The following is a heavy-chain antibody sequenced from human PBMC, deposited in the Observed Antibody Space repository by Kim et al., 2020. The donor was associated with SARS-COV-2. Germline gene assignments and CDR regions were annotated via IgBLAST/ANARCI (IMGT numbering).Heavy chain of an antibody. V-gene: IGHV3-30*18. J-gene: IGHJ4*02. Sequence: GGSLRLSCAASGFTFRMYGMHWVRQAPGKGLEWVTVISYDGSNKYYADSVKGRFTISRDNPKNTVYLQMDSLRAEDTAVYYCAKDRRYGDYVMGSVFDYWGQGALVAASS. CDR2: ISYDGSNK. CDR3: AKDRRYGDYVMGSVFDY. D-gene: IGHD4-17*01. CDR1: GFTFRMYG.